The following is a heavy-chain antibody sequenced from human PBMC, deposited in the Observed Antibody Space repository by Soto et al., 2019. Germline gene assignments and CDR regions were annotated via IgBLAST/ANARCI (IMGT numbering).Heavy chain of an antibody. CDR2: IYFDGMT. CDR3: ARDRYGDYYAY. Sequence: QVQLLESGPGLVKPSQTLSLSCIVSGASLSSGGYYWYWIRQHPGKGLEWIGYIYFDGMTYYNPSLESRVTMSIDASKNQFSLHLSSVTAADTAVYYCARDRYGDYYAYWGQGILVTVSS. V-gene: IGHV4-31*03. CDR1: GASLSSGGYY. D-gene: IGHD3-22*01. J-gene: IGHJ4*02.